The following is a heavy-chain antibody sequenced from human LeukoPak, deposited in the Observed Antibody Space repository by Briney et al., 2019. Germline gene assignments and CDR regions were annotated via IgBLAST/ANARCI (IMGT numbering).Heavy chain of an antibody. V-gene: IGHV3-53*01. J-gene: IGHJ4*02. CDR1: GFTFSSNY. Sequence: PGGSLRLSCAASGFTFSSNYMSWVRQAPGKGLEWVSFICSGGSTLYADSVKGRVPISRDNSKNTLYLQMNSLGAEATAVYYCARGEVYFDYWGQGTLVTVSS. CDR3: ARGEVYFDY. CDR2: ICSGGST.